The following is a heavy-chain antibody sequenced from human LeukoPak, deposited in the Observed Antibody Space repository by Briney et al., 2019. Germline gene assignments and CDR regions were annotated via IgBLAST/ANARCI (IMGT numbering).Heavy chain of an antibody. CDR3: AREYAGTTTNWLDP. J-gene: IGHJ5*02. CDR1: GYTFTSYD. V-gene: IGHV1-2*02. D-gene: IGHD1-26*01. Sequence: GASVKVSCKASGYTFTSYDINWVRQAPGQGLEWMGWINPNSGDTNYAQKFQSRVTMTRDTSISIAYMDLSRLTSDDTAVYYCAREYAGTTTNWLDPWGQGTLVTVSS. CDR2: INPNSGDT.